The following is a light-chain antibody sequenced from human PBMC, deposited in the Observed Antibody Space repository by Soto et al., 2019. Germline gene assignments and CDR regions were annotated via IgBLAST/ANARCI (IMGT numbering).Light chain of an antibody. J-gene: IGKJ4*01. CDR1: QSVSSSY. CDR3: QQYGSSPRV. CDR2: GAS. Sequence: DIVLPPSPGTLSLSPGERATLSCRASQSVSSSYLAWYQQKPGQAPRLLIDGASSWATGIPARFSGSGSGTDFTLTISRLEPEDFAVYYCQQYGSSPRVFGGGTKVEIK. V-gene: IGKV3-20*01.